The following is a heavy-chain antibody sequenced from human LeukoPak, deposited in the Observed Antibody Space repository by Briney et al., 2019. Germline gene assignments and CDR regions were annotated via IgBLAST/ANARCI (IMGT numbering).Heavy chain of an antibody. CDR1: GFTFSSYG. Sequence: GRSLRLSCAASGFTFSSYGMHRVRQAPGKGLEWVAVISYDGSNKYYADSVKGRFTISRDNSKNTLYLQMNSLRAEDTAVYYCAKGVWFGELVSSDYWGQGTLVTVSS. CDR3: AKGVWFGELVSSDY. V-gene: IGHV3-30*18. D-gene: IGHD3-10*01. CDR2: ISYDGSNK. J-gene: IGHJ4*02.